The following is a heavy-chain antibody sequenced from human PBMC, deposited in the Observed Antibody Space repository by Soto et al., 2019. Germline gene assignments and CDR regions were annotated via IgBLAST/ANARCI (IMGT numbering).Heavy chain of an antibody. CDR1: GYTFTSYG. Sequence: QVQLVQSGAEVKKPGASVKVSCKASGYTFTSYGISWVRQAPGQGLEWMGWISANNGNTNYAQKLQGRVTMTTDTSTRTAYIELRSLRSDDTAVYYCARDRGSYALDYWGQGTLVTVYS. D-gene: IGHD1-26*01. CDR2: ISANNGNT. CDR3: ARDRGSYALDY. J-gene: IGHJ4*02. V-gene: IGHV1-18*01.